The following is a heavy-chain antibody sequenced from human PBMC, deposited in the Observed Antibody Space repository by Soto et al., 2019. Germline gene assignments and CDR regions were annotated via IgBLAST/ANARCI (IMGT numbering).Heavy chain of an antibody. Sequence: PPGKGLEWIGTIYYNGSTYYHPSLLSRVTISADTSMNEFSLRLSSVTAADTAVYYCARLNGYCVSTGCHGYYGMDVWGQGTTVTVSS. V-gene: IGHV4-39*01. D-gene: IGHD2-2*03. CDR3: ARLNGYCVSTGCHGYYGMDV. J-gene: IGHJ6*02. CDR2: IYYNGST.